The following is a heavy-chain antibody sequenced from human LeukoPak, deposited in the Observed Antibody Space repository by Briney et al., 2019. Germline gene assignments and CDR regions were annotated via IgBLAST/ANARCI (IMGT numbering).Heavy chain of an antibody. V-gene: IGHV3-15*01. D-gene: IGHD6-19*01. CDR3: TTDSPSSVSL. Sequence: GESLRLSCAASGFTFSNTWMSWGRQAPGKGLEWVGRIKSKTDGGTTDYAAPVKGRFTISRDDSKNTLYLQMNSLKTEDTAVYYCTTDSPSSVSLWGQGTLVTVSS. CDR1: GFTFSNTW. J-gene: IGHJ4*02. CDR2: IKSKTDGGTT.